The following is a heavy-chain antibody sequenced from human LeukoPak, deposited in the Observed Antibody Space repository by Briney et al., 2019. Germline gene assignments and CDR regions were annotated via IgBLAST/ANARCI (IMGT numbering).Heavy chain of an antibody. CDR1: GFTFSSYS. Sequence: GGSLRLSCAASGFTFSSYSMNWVRQAPGKGLEWVSSISSSSSYIYYADSVKGRFTISRDNAKNSLYLQMNSLRAEDTAVYYCARVYSNYGTRRSYLDYWGQGTLVTVSS. J-gene: IGHJ4*02. CDR2: ISSSSSYI. CDR3: ARVYSNYGTRRSYLDY. V-gene: IGHV3-21*01. D-gene: IGHD4-11*01.